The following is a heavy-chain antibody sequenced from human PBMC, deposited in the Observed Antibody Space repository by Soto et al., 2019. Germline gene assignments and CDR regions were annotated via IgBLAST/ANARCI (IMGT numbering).Heavy chain of an antibody. CDR2: FDPEDGET. V-gene: IGHV1-24*01. Sequence: ASVKVSCKVSGYTLTELSMHWVRQAPGKGLEWMGGFDPEDGETIYAQKFQGRVTMTEDTSTDTAYMELSSLRSEDTAVYYCATGGGYVLSFDYWGQGTLVTVSS. D-gene: IGHD5-12*01. CDR3: ATGGGYVLSFDY. CDR1: GYTLTELS. J-gene: IGHJ4*02.